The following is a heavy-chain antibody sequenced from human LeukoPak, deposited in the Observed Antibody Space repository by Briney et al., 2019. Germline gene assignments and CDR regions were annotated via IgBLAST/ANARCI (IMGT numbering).Heavy chain of an antibody. CDR2: IYYSGST. V-gene: IGHV4-39*01. CDR1: GGSISSSSYY. J-gene: IGHJ5*02. Sequence: SETLSLTCTVSGGSISSSSYYWGWIRQPPGKGLEWIGSIYYSGSTYYNPSLKSRVTISVDTSKNQFSLKLSSVTAADTAVYYCARTFGPIDYSNYFGDDNWFDPWGQGTLVTVSS. D-gene: IGHD4-11*01. CDR3: ARTFGPIDYSNYFGDDNWFDP.